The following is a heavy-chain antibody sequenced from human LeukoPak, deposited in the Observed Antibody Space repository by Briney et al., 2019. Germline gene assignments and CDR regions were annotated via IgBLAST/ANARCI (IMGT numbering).Heavy chain of an antibody. Sequence: PGGSLRLSCAASGFTVSSNYMSWVRQAPGKGLEWVGRIKSKTDGGTTDYAAPVKGRFTISRDDSKNTLYLQMNSLKTEDTAVYYCTTNELADYYYYYMDVWGKGTTVTVSS. CDR2: IKSKTDGGTT. CDR1: GFTVSSNY. V-gene: IGHV3-15*01. CDR3: TTNELADYYYYYMDV. J-gene: IGHJ6*03.